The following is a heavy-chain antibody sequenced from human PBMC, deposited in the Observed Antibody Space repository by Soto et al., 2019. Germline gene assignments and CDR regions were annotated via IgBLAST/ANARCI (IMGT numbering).Heavy chain of an antibody. V-gene: IGHV3-23*01. CDR2: ISGSGGST. Sequence: PGGSLRLSCAASGLTFSSFAMSWARQAPGKGLEWVSAISGSGGSTYYADSVKGRFTISRDNSKNTLYLQMNSLRAEDTAVYYCAKDTTMDPGYYYSYGMDVWGQGTTVTVSS. J-gene: IGHJ6*02. CDR3: AKDTTMDPGYYYSYGMDV. D-gene: IGHD5-18*01. CDR1: GLTFSSFA.